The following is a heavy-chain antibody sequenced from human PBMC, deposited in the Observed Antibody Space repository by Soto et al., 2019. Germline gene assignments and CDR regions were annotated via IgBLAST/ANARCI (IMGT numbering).Heavy chain of an antibody. D-gene: IGHD6-19*01. CDR3: ARGGHENSGWYYCDY. J-gene: IGHJ4*02. CDR2: RNPNRGGT. V-gene: IGHV1-2*04. CDR1: GYTFTGYY. Sequence: ASVKDSCKASGYTFTGYYMHWVRQAPGQGLEWMGWRNPNRGGTNYAQKFQCWVTRTSDPSISTAYMELSRLRSDDTAVYYGARGGHENSGWYYCDYWGQGTLVTVSS.